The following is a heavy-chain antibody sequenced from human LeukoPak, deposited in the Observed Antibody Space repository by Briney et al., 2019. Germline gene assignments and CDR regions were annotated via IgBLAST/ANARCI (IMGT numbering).Heavy chain of an antibody. CDR3: ARDPPGIAASVSGG. Sequence: GGSLRLSCKASGFTVSTSYMNWVRQAPGKGLEWVALIYSGGTTNYADSVKGRFTISRDNSKNTLYLQMTNVRVEDTAVYYCARDPPGIAASVSGGWGQGTLVTVSS. CDR2: IYSGGTT. D-gene: IGHD6-13*01. CDR1: GFTVSTSY. V-gene: IGHV3-53*01. J-gene: IGHJ4*02.